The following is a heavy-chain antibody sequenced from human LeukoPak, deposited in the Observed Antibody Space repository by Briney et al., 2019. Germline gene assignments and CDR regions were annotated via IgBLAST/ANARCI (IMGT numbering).Heavy chain of an antibody. D-gene: IGHD4-11*01. J-gene: IGHJ4*02. V-gene: IGHV3-21*04. CDR3: AKASYSNYDY. CDR2: ISSSSSYI. CDR1: GFTFSSYS. Sequence: PGGSLRLSCAASGFTFSSYSMNWVRQAPGKGLEWVSSISSSSSYIYYADSVKGRFTISRDNSKNTLYLQMNSLRAEDTAVYYCAKASYSNYDYWGQGTLVTVSS.